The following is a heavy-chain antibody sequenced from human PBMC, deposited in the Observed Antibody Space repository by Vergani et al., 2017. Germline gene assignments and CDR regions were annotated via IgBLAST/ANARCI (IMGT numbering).Heavy chain of an antibody. CDR3: SREGIDYDFWSGYYPDAFDI. CDR2: IYYSGST. Sequence: QLQLQESGPGLVKPSETLSLTCTVSGGSISSSSYYWGWIRQPPGKGLEWIGSIYYSGSTYYNPSLKSRVTISVDTSKNQFSLKLSSVTAADTAVYYCSREGIDYDFWSGYYPDAFDIWGQGTMVTVSS. CDR1: GGSISSSSYY. J-gene: IGHJ3*02. D-gene: IGHD3-3*01. V-gene: IGHV4-39*07.